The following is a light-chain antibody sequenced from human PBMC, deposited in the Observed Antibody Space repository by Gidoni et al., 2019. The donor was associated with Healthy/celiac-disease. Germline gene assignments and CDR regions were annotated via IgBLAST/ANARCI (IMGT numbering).Light chain of an antibody. CDR3: QQYNNWPLT. J-gene: IGKJ4*01. CDR1: QSVSSN. Sequence: EIVMTQSPATLSVSRGERATLSCRASQSVSSNLAWYQQKPGQAPRLLIYGASTRATGIPARFSVSGSGTEFTLTISSLPSEDFAVYYCQQYNNWPLTFXGXTKVEIK. V-gene: IGKV3-15*01. CDR2: GAS.